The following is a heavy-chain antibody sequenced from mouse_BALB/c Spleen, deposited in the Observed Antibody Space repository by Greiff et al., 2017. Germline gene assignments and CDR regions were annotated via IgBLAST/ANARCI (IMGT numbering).Heavy chain of an antibody. J-gene: IGHJ3*01. D-gene: IGHD1-1*01. Sequence: VQLQESGPGLVQPSQSLSITCTVSGFSLTSYGVHWVRQSPGKGLEWLGVIWSGGSTDYNAAFISRLSISKDNSKSQFFFKMNILQANDTAIYYCARNAGSSTWFAYWGQGTLVTVSA. CDR1: GFSLTSYG. CDR2: IWSGGST. V-gene: IGHV2-2*02. CDR3: ARNAGSSTWFAY.